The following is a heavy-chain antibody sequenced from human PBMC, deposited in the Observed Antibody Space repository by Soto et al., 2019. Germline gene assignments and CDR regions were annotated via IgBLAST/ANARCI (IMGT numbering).Heavy chain of an antibody. Sequence: PSETLSLTCAVSGGSISSSNWWSWVRQPPGKGLEWIGEIYHSGSTNYNPSLTSRVTISVDKSKNQFSLKLSSVTAADTAVYYCARAILAYCTSTSCYNGPDYYYYGMDVWGQGTTVTVSS. J-gene: IGHJ6*02. CDR1: GGSISSSNW. CDR3: ARAILAYCTSTSCYNGPDYYYYGMDV. V-gene: IGHV4-4*02. CDR2: IYHSGST. D-gene: IGHD2-2*02.